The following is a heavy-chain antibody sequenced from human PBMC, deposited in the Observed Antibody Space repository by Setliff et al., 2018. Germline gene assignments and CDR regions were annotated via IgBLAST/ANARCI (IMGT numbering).Heavy chain of an antibody. CDR1: GYTFTNYA. Sequence: ASVKVSCKASGYTFTNYAINWVRQAPGQGLEWVGWISAYSGNTYYAQKFQGRVTMTTDTSTTTAYLELRSLRSDDTAVYYCSRLVRFCTRIVCQRLSGDDYWGQGTLVTVSS. J-gene: IGHJ4*02. V-gene: IGHV1-18*01. CDR3: SRLVRFCTRIVCQRLSGDDY. CDR2: ISAYSGNT. D-gene: IGHD3-10*01.